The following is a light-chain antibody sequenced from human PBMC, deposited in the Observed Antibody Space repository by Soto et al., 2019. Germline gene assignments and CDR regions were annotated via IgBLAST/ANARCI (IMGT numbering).Light chain of an antibody. CDR3: SSNVGTNKMV. J-gene: IGLJ2*01. V-gene: IGLV2-8*01. CDR2: EVT. CDR1: SSDVGAYKY. Sequence: QSVLTQPPSASGSPGQSVTISCTGTSSDVGAYKYVSRYQQHPGKAPRLLIYEVTKRPSGVPDRFSGSKSGNTASLSVSGLQSEDEADYYCSSNVGTNKMVFGGGTKVTVL.